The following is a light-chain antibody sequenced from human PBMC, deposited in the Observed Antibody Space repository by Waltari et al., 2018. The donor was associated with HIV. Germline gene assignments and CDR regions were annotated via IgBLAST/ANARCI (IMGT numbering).Light chain of an antibody. J-gene: IGKJ5*01. CDR3: QQYESIPT. Sequence: DIQLTQSPSSLSASVGARLPITCQASQDINKYLNGYQNKPGKAPKLLITEASDLETGVPSRFTGSGSGTDFTLTINSLQPEDFATYYCQQYESIPTFGQGTRLDIK. CDR1: QDINKY. CDR2: EAS. V-gene: IGKV1-33*01.